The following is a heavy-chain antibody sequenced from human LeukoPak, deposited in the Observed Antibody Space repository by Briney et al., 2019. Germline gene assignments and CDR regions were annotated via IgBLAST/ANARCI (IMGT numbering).Heavy chain of an antibody. CDR1: GGSFSGYY. CDR2: INHSGST. CDR3: ARGARAYQLLYGYYFDY. J-gene: IGHJ4*02. Sequence: PSETLSLTCAVYGGSFSGYYWSWIRQPPGKGLEWIGEINHSGSTNYNPSLKSRVTISVDTSKNQFSLKLSSVTAADTAVYYCARGARAYQLLYGYYFDYWGQGTLVTVSS. D-gene: IGHD2-2*02. V-gene: IGHV4-34*01.